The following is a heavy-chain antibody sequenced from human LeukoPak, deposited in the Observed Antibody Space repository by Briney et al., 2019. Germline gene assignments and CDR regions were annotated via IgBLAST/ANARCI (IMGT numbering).Heavy chain of an antibody. D-gene: IGHD4-23*01. CDR2: ISYDGSNK. CDR3: ARDPRWAAN. Sequence: GRSLRLSCAASGFTFSSYAMHWVRQAPGKGLEWVAVISYDGSNKYYADSVKGRFTISRDNSKSTLYLQMNSLRAEDTAVYYCARDPRWAANWGQGTLVTVSS. J-gene: IGHJ4*02. CDR1: GFTFSSYA. V-gene: IGHV3-30*04.